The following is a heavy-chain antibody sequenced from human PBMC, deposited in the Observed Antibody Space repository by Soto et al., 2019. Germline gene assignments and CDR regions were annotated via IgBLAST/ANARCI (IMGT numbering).Heavy chain of an antibody. J-gene: IGHJ6*01. D-gene: IGHD1-26*01. CDR2: ITNDGNNE. V-gene: IGHV3-30*18. CDR3: AKEGPGGGRHFFYAMDV. CDR1: GFVFSDYG. Sequence: QMNLVESGGGVVQPGRYLTLSCAASGFVFSDYGMHWVRQAPGQGLEWVALITNDGNNEYYRESVKGRFSISRGRSTHRVELVRKSLRPEGTGVYCCAKEGPGGGRHFFYAMDVWGQGATVSVSS.